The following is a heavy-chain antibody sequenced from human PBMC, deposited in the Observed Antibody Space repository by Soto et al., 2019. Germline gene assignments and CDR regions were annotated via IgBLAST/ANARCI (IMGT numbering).Heavy chain of an antibody. CDR2: IFYSGRT. V-gene: IGHV4-59*08. CDR1: GGSISNYY. D-gene: IGHD3-22*01. Sequence: QVQLQESGPGLVKPSETLSLTCTVSGGSISNYYWSWVRQPPGKGLEWIGYIFYSGRTNYNPSLTSRVTISVDTXKTXFXPKLSSVTAADTAVYFCAGHYYDSSGYYVSPYYFDYWGQGTLVTVSS. J-gene: IGHJ4*02. CDR3: AGHYYDSSGYYVSPYYFDY.